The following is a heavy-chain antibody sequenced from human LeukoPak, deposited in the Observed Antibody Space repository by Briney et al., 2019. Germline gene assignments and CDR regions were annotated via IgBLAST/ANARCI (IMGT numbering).Heavy chain of an antibody. CDR2: IYYSGST. D-gene: IGHD2-15*01. J-gene: IGHJ4*02. CDR3: ARLVMVAATTGYFDS. Sequence: PSQTLSLTCTVSGGSISSGGYYWSWIRQHPGKGLEWIGYIYYSGSTYYNPSLKIRVTISVDTSKNHFSLKLSSVTAAAAAVYYCARLVMVAATTGYFDSWDQGTLVTVSS. CDR1: GGSISSGGYY. V-gene: IGHV4-31*03.